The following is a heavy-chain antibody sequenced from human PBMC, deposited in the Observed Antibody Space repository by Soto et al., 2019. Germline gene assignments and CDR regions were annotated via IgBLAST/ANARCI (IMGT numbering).Heavy chain of an antibody. D-gene: IGHD3-3*01. Sequence: PGGSLRLSCAASGFTFSSYGTSWVRQAPGKGLEWVSAISGSGGSTYYADSVKGRFTVSRDNSENTLYLQMNSLRAEDTAVYYCAKDRSGYYIRGPSDVWGKGTTVTVSS. CDR2: ISGSGGST. V-gene: IGHV3-23*01. CDR1: GFTFSSYG. J-gene: IGHJ6*04. CDR3: AKDRSGYYIRGPSDV.